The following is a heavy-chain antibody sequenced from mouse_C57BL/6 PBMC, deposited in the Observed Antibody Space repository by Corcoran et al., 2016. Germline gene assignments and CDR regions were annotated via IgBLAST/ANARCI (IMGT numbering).Heavy chain of an antibody. CDR3: ARRDLATGAYDY. J-gene: IGHJ2*01. CDR2: FTMYSDAP. CDR1: YFALMASA. Sequence: QRELQQSGAELVRPGTSVKLYSKDSYFALMASAMHWVKQIPGHGLEWLGSFTMYSDAPEYSENFKGKATLTANTSSRSAYMELSSLTSEDSAVYYCARRDLATGAYDYWGQGTTLTVSS. D-gene: IGHD1-1*01. V-gene: IGHV1-49*01.